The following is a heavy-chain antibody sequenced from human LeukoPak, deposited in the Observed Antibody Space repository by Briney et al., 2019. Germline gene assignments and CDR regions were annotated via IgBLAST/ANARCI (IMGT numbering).Heavy chain of an antibody. D-gene: IGHD6-19*01. CDR1: GYSISSAYY. CDR3: ARVVDSAAVAGTGKYYFDY. J-gene: IGHJ4*02. V-gene: IGHV4-38-2*01. Sequence: SETLSLTCAVSGYSISSAYYWGWIRQPPGKGLEYIGIILHSGSTYYNPSLKSRVTISVDTSKNQFSLNVSSVTAAETAVYYCARVVDSAAVAGTGKYYFDYWGQGTLVTVSS. CDR2: ILHSGST.